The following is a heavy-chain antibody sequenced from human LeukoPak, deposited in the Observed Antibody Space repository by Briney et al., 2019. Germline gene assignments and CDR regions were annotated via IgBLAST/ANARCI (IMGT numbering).Heavy chain of an antibody. CDR1: GGSFSGYY. CDR3: ARFPTKNCSGGSCYPNLGYYYYGMDV. V-gene: IGHV4-34*01. Sequence: SETLSLNCAVYGGSFSGYYWSWIRQPPGKGLEWTGEINHSGSTNYNPSLESRVTISVDTSKNQFSLKLSSVTAADTAVYYCARFPTKNCSGGSCYPNLGYYYYGMDVWGKGTTVTVSS. J-gene: IGHJ6*04. D-gene: IGHD2-15*01. CDR2: INHSGST.